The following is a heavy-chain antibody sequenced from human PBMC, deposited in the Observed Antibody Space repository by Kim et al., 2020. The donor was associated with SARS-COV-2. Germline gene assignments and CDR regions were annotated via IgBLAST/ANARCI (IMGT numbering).Heavy chain of an antibody. Sequence: CAGYGGSFRGDDWGWTRQPPGKGLEWIGEINHSGSTNNNPSLKSRVTISVDTSKNQFSLNLSSVTAADTAVYYCARVQPKQQLDYWGQGTLAT. CDR3: ARVQPKQQLDY. D-gene: IGHD6-13*01. CDR2: INHSGST. CDR1: GGSFRGDD. V-gene: IGHV4-34*01. J-gene: IGHJ4*02.